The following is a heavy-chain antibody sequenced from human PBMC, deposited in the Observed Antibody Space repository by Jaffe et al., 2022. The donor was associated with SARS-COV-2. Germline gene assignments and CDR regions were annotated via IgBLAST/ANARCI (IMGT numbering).Heavy chain of an antibody. V-gene: IGHV3-23*01. Sequence: EVQLLESGGGLVQPGGSLRLSCVASGFTFSSFAMSWVRQAPGKGLEWVSGISGSGRRTYYADSVKGRFTISRDNSKKTLYLQMSSLTVVDTAAYYCARDGEDFWPTLEVVENGMDVWGQGTTVTVSS. D-gene: IGHD3-3*02. CDR1: GFTFSSFA. CDR3: ARDGEDFWPTLEVVENGMDV. CDR2: ISGSGRRT. J-gene: IGHJ6*02.